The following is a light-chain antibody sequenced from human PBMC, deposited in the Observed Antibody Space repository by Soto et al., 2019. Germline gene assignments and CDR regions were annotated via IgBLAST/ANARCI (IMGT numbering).Light chain of an antibody. Sequence: DIQMTQSPSSVSASVGDRVTITCRASQDINNRLAWFQQRPGRAPKYLIQAASILQSGFPSRFSGSGSGTDFTLTINSLQPEDLATYYWLQVKSFPRTFGQGTKVELK. V-gene: IGKV1-12*01. CDR2: AAS. J-gene: IGKJ1*01. CDR1: QDINNR. CDR3: LQVKSFPRT.